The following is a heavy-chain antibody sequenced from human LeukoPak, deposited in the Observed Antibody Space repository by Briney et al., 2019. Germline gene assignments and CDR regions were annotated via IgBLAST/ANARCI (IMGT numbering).Heavy chain of an antibody. Sequence: SETLSLTCTVSGGSIRSYYWSWIRQPPGKGLEWIGYIYYSGSTNYNPSLKSRVTISVDTSKNLFSLKLSSVTAADTAVYYCASSLTESSELDYWGQGTLVTVSS. CDR2: IYYSGST. D-gene: IGHD6-25*01. J-gene: IGHJ4*02. CDR1: GGSIRSYY. V-gene: IGHV4-59*01. CDR3: ASSLTESSELDY.